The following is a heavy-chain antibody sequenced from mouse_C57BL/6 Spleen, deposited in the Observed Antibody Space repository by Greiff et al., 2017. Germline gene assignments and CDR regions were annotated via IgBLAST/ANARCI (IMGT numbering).Heavy chain of an antibody. D-gene: IGHD1-1*01. J-gene: IGHJ2*01. V-gene: IGHV5-17*01. CDR2: ISSGSSTI. CDR1: GFTFSDYG. Sequence: EVKVEESGGGLVKPGGSLKLSCAASGFTFSDYGMHWVRQAPEKGLEWVAYISSGSSTIYYADTVKGRFTISRDNAKNTLFLQMTSLRSEDTAMYYCARPHYYGSSYVDYWGQGTTLTVSS. CDR3: ARPHYYGSSYVDY.